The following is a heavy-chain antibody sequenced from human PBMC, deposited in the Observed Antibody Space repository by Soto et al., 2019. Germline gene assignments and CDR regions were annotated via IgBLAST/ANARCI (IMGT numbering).Heavy chain of an antibody. CDR3: ASLTLPPAAIRVGVDY. CDR2: IYYSGST. D-gene: IGHD2-2*01. J-gene: IGHJ4*02. Sequence: SETLSLTCTVSGGSISSSSYYWGWIRQPPGKGLEWIGSIYYSGSTYYNPSLKSRVTISVDTSKNQFSLKLSSVTAADTAVYYCASLTLPPAAIRVGVDYWGQGTLVTVSS. CDR1: GGSISSSSYY. V-gene: IGHV4-39*01.